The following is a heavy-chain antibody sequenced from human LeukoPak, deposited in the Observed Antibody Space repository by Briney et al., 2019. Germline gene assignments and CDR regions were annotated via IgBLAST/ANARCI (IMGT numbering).Heavy chain of an antibody. V-gene: IGHV3-9*01. CDR3: AKDGGYSSSWYNY. Sequence: GRSLRLTCAASGFTFDDYAMHWARQAPGKGLEWVSGISWNSGSIGYADSVKGRFTISRDNAKNSLYLQMNSLRAEDTALYYCAKDGGYSSSWYNYWGQGTLVTVSS. D-gene: IGHD6-13*01. J-gene: IGHJ4*02. CDR2: ISWNSGSI. CDR1: GFTFDDYA.